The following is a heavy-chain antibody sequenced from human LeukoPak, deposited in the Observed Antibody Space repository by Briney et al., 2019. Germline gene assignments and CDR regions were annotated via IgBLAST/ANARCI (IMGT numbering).Heavy chain of an antibody. CDR3: ASACSEYHYGMDV. D-gene: IGHD3-10*02. CDR2: TYYRSKWYY. J-gene: IGHJ6*02. V-gene: IGHV6-1*01. CDR1: GDSVSSISVA. Sequence: SQTLSLTCAISGDSVSSISVAWNWIRQSPSRGLEWLGRTYYRSKWYYEYAVSVKGRININPDPSKNQFSLQLNSVTPEDTAVYYCASACSEYHYGMDVWGQGTTVTVSS.